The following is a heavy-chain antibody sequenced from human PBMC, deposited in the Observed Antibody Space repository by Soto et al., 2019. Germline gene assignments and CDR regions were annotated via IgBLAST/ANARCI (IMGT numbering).Heavy chain of an antibody. V-gene: IGHV1-18*01. J-gene: IGHJ6*02. CDR3: ARGPNYDMLTGNYDGIDV. CDR2: IRAYNGNT. D-gene: IGHD3-9*01. CDR1: GYTFSSYG. Sequence: QVQLVQSRAEVKKPGASVKVSCKASGYTFSSYGISWVRQAPGQGLEWMGWIRAYNGNTNYAQNLQGRVTMTTDTTTSTAYMELRSLRSDDTAVYYCARGPNYDMLTGNYDGIDVGGQGTTVTGSS.